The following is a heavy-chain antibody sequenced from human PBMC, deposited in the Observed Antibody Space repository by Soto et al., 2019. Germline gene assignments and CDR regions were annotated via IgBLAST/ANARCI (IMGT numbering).Heavy chain of an antibody. D-gene: IGHD4-4*01. Sequence: ASVKVSCKASGGTFSSYAISWVRQAPGQGLEWMGGIIPIFGTANYAQKFQGRVTITADESTSTAYMELSSLRSEDTAVYYCARERSMTTVTYNPLFDYWGQGTLVTVSS. J-gene: IGHJ4*02. V-gene: IGHV1-69*13. CDR2: IIPIFGTA. CDR1: GGTFSSYA. CDR3: ARERSMTTVTYNPLFDY.